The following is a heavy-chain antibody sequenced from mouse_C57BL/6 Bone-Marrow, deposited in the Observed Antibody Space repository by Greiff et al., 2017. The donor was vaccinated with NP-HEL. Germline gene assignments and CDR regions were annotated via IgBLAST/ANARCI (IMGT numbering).Heavy chain of an antibody. CDR3: TDGSSLGYFDV. CDR2: IRLKSDNYAT. Sequence: EVKLVESGGGLVQPGGSMKLSCVASGFTFSNYWMNWVRQSPEQGLEWVAQIRLKSDNYATHYAESVKGRFTISRDDSKSSVYLQMNNLRAEDTGIYYCTDGSSLGYFDVWGTGTTVTVSS. CDR1: GFTFSNYW. J-gene: IGHJ1*03. V-gene: IGHV6-3*01. D-gene: IGHD1-1*01.